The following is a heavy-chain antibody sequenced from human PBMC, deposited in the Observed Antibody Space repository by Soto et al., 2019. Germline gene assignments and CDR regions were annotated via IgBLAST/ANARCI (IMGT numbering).Heavy chain of an antibody. CDR1: GGSISSSSYY. CDR3: ARQGLASNDY. V-gene: IGHV4-39*01. J-gene: IGHJ4*02. D-gene: IGHD5-12*01. Sequence: QLQLQESGPGLVKPSETLSLTCTVSGGSISSSSYYWGWIRQPPGKGLEWIGSIYYSGSTYYNPYLKSRVTISVETSTNQCSLKLSSVTAADTAVYYCARQGLASNDYWGQGTLVTVSS. CDR2: IYYSGST.